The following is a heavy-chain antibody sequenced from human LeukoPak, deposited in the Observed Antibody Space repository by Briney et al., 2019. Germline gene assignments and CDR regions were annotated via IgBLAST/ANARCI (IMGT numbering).Heavy chain of an antibody. Sequence: ASVKVSCKASGGTVSSYAISWVRQAPGQGLEWMGRIIPIFGIANYAQKFQGRVTITADKSTSTAYMELSSLRSGDTAVYYCARDAGNPEWWFDPWGQGTLVTVSS. CDR3: ARDAGNPEWWFDP. CDR2: IIPIFGIA. V-gene: IGHV1-69*04. D-gene: IGHD1-14*01. J-gene: IGHJ5*02. CDR1: GGTVSSYA.